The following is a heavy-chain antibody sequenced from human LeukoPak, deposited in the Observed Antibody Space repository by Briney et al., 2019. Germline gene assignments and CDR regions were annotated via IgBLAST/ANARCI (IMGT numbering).Heavy chain of an antibody. V-gene: IGHV3-49*04. Sequence: GGCLRLSCEASGFTFSRYTISWVRQAPGKGLEWVGFIRSKAYGGTTEYAASVKGRFTISRDDSKSIAYLQMNSLKTEDTAVYYCTRGPIQVWLYYGMDVWGQGTTVIVSS. CDR1: GFTFSRYT. CDR2: IRSKAYGGTT. J-gene: IGHJ6*02. D-gene: IGHD5-18*01. CDR3: TRGPIQVWLYYGMDV.